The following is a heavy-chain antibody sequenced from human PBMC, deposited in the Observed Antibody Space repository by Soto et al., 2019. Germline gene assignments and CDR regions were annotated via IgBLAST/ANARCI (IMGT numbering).Heavy chain of an antibody. J-gene: IGHJ3*02. V-gene: IGHV1-69*02. CDR2: IIPILGIA. D-gene: IGHD2-21*01. CDR3: ARGGVLFRIDAFGI. Sequence: SVKVSCKASGGTFSSYTISWARQAPGQGLEWMGRIIPILGIANYAQKFQGRVTITADKSTSTAYMELSSLRSEDTAVYYCARGGVLFRIDAFGIWGQGTMVTVSS. CDR1: GGTFSSYT.